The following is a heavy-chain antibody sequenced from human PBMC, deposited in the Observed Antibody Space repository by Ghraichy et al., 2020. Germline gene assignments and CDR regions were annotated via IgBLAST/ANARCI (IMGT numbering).Heavy chain of an antibody. Sequence: SETLSLTCAVSGGSISSGGYSWSWIRQPPGKGLEWIGYIYHSGSTYYNPSLKSRVTISVDRSKNQFSLKLSSVTAADTAVYYCASFSSSSNWDYWGQGTLVTVSS. CDR2: IYHSGST. V-gene: IGHV4-30-2*01. CDR1: GGSISSGGYS. CDR3: ASFSSSSNWDY. J-gene: IGHJ4*02. D-gene: IGHD6-6*01.